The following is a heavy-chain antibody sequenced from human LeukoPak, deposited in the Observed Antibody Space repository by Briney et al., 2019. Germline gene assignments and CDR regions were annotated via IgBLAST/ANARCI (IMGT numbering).Heavy chain of an antibody. CDR3: ARHAIEEYYYDSSGYIDY. V-gene: IGHV5-51*01. Sequence: GESLKISCKGSGYSFTSYWIGWVRPMPGKGLGWMGIIYPGDSDTRYSPSFQGQVTISADKSISTAYLQWSSLKASDTAMYYCARHAIEEYYYDSSGYIDYWGQGTLVTVSS. D-gene: IGHD3-22*01. J-gene: IGHJ4*02. CDR2: IYPGDSDT. CDR1: GYSFTSYW.